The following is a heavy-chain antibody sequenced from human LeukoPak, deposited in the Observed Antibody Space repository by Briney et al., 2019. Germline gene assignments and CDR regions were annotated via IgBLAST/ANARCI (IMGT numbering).Heavy chain of an antibody. V-gene: IGHV1-18*01. CDR2: ISAYNGNT. Sequence: ASVKVSCKASGYTFTSYGISWVRQAPGQGLEWMGWISAYNGNTNYAQKFQGRVTMTRNTSISTAYMELSSLRSEDTAVYYCARGQPTHNWFDPWGQGTLVTVSS. D-gene: IGHD1-14*01. CDR1: GYTFTSYG. CDR3: ARGQPTHNWFDP. J-gene: IGHJ5*02.